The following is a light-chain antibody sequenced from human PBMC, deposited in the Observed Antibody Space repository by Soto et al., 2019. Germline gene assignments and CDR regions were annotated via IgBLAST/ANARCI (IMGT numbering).Light chain of an antibody. CDR2: DAS. CDR1: QGITKS. V-gene: IGKV1-33*01. Sequence: DIQMTQSPSSLSASVGDRVTITCQASQGITKSLNWYQQKPGKAPKLLIYDASILETGVPSRFTGGGSGTDFTFTISGLQPEDIATYYCQQHEDLPLTFGPGTKVNIK. CDR3: QQHEDLPLT. J-gene: IGKJ3*01.